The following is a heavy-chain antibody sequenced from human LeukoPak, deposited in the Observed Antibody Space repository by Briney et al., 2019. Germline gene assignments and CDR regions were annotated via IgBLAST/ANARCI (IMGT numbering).Heavy chain of an antibody. D-gene: IGHD6-19*01. V-gene: IGHV3-23*01. J-gene: IGHJ4*02. Sequence: GGSLRLSCAASGFAFSSFGMSWVRQAPGKGLEWVSTISGSGDSTYYADSVKGRFTISRDNSKNTLYLQMSSLRAEDTAVYYCAKDIGAVAGSFDYWGQGTLVTVSS. CDR1: GFAFSSFG. CDR3: AKDIGAVAGSFDY. CDR2: ISGSGDST.